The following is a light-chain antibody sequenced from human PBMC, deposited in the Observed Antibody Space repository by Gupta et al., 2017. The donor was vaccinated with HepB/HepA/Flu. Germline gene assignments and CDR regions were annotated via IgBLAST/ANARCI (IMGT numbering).Light chain of an antibody. CDR1: TGEVTSGHF. V-gene: IGLV7-46*01. CDR2: EIY. Sequence: QAVFTQQPSLTVSPGGTVTLTCASTTGEVTSGHFPYWFQQRPGQAPMIRLFEIYNRHSWTPARSGGNLLGGNDGIHLAGEQAEDGADDDCELTYGGGRPVFGGGTKLTVL. CDR3: ELTYGGGRPV. J-gene: IGLJ3*02.